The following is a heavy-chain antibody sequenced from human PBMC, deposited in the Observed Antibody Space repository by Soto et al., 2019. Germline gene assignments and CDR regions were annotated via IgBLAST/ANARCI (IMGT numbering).Heavy chain of an antibody. CDR1: GFFISSGNY. CDR3: ARARWYDAFDV. Sequence: SETLSLTCAISGFFISSGNYWGWIRKPLGKGLEWIGSIFHVSNTYYNPSLKSRVTISMDMSKNQFSLNLNSVTAAETAVYYCARARWYDAFDVWGQGTVVTVSS. CDR2: IFHVSNT. V-gene: IGHV4-38-2*01. D-gene: IGHD2-15*01. J-gene: IGHJ3*01.